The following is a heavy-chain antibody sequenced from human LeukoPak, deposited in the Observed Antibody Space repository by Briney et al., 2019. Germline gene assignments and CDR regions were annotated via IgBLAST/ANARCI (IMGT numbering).Heavy chain of an antibody. J-gene: IGHJ3*02. CDR3: ASRRSGWPNDAFDI. D-gene: IGHD6-19*01. CDR2: ISPSGGNT. CDR1: GFIFAGYT. Sequence: GGSLRLSCAGSGFIFAGYTMNWVRQAPGKGLQWLAYISPSGGNTLYADSVKGRFTISRDNVKNVVYLQMNSLAPEDTALYYCASRRSGWPNDAFDIWGQGTMVTVTS. V-gene: IGHV3-48*01.